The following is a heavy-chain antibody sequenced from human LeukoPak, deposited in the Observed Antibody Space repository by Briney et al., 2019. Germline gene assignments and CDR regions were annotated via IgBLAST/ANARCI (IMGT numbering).Heavy chain of an antibody. CDR3: VRSWGPYCSSTSCHDYYYGMDV. CDR1: GFTFGSYA. CDR2: ISSDGGST. V-gene: IGHV3-64D*09. J-gene: IGHJ6*02. D-gene: IGHD2-2*01. Sequence: GGSLRLSCSASGFTFGSYAMHWVRQAPGKGLEYVSAISSDGGSTYYADSARGRFTISRDNSKNTLYLQMSSLRAEDTAVYYCVRSWGPYCSSTSCHDYYYGMDVWGQGTTVTVSS.